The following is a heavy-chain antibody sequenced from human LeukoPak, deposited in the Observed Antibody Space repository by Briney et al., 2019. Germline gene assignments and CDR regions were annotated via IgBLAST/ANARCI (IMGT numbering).Heavy chain of an antibody. CDR2: IYYSGST. V-gene: IGHV4-59*01. Sequence: SETLSLTCTVSGGSISSYYWSWIRQPPGKGLEWIGNIYYSGSTNYNPSLKSRVTMSVDTSKNQFSLKLSSVTAADTAVYYCARDAICAYSNNNWFDPWGQGTLVTVSS. CDR3: ARDAICAYSNNNWFDP. J-gene: IGHJ5*02. CDR1: GGSISSYY. D-gene: IGHD3-9*01.